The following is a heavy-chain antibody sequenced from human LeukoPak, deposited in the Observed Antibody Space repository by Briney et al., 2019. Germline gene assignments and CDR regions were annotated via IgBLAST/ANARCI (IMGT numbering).Heavy chain of an antibody. CDR2: INHSGST. CDR1: GGSFSGYY. J-gene: IGHJ5*02. D-gene: IGHD3-3*01. CDR3: ARWGRITIFGVVIKTYNWFDP. V-gene: IGHV4-34*01. Sequence: PSETLSLTCAVYGGSFSGYYWSWIRQPPGKGLEWIGEINHSGSTNYNPSLESRVTISVDTSKNQFSLKLSSVTAADTAVYYCARWGRITIFGVVIKTYNWFDPWGQGTLVTVSS.